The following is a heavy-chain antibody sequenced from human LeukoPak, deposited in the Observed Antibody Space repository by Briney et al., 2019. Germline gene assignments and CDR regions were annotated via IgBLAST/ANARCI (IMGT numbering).Heavy chain of an antibody. D-gene: IGHD2-15*01. J-gene: IGHJ4*02. CDR3: ARIRVRTDCSGGSCYSPTPYYYDY. V-gene: IGHV1-18*01. CDR2: ISAYNGNT. Sequence: ASVKVSCKASGYTFTSYGISWVRQAPGQGLEWMGWISAYNGNTNYAQKLQGRVTMTTDTSTSTAYMELRSLRSDDTAVYYCARIRVRTDCSGGSCYSPTPYYYDYWGQGTLVTVSS. CDR1: GYTFTSYG.